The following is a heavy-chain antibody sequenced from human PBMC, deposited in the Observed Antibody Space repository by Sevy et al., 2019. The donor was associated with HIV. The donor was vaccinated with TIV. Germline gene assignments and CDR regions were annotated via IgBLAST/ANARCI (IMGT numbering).Heavy chain of an antibody. D-gene: IGHD2-15*01. J-gene: IGHJ4*02. CDR2: VHYSGST. V-gene: IGHV4-39*01. CDR3: ARHQQAIEHRLGLLGY. CDR1: GVSVSSSYYY. Sequence: SETLSLICTVSGVSVSSSYYYWGWIRQPPGKGLEWIGNVHYSGSTYYNPSLTSRVTISLDTSKNQFSLNLISVTAADTAVYYCARHQQAIEHRLGLLGYWGPGALVTVSS.